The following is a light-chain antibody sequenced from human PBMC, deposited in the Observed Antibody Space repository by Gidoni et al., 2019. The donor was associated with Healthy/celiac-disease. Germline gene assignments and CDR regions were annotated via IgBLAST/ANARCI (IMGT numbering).Light chain of an antibody. CDR1: SSDVGSYNL. CDR3: CSYAGSSTLV. CDR2: EVS. V-gene: IGLV2-23*02. J-gene: IGLJ2*01. Sequence: QSALPQPASVSGSPGQSITISCTGNSSDVGSYNLVSWYQQPPGKAPKLMIYEVSKRPSGVSNRFSGSKSGNTASLTISGLQAEDEADYYCCSYAGSSTLVFGGGTKLTVL.